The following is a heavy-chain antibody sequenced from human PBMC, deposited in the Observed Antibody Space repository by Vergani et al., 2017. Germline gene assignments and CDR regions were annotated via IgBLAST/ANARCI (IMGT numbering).Heavy chain of an antibody. V-gene: IGHV3-23*04. J-gene: IGHJ6*02. Sequence: EVQLVESGGGLVQPGGSLRLSCAASGFTVSSNYMTWVRQAPGKGLEWVSTISGSGGSIFYADSVKGRFTISRDNSKNTLYLQMNSLRAEDTAVYYCAKQKGYCSGGSCYLYYYYYYGMDVWGQGTTVTVSS. CDR3: AKQKGYCSGGSCYLYYYYYYGMDV. CDR1: GFTVSSNY. CDR2: ISGSGGSI. D-gene: IGHD2-15*01.